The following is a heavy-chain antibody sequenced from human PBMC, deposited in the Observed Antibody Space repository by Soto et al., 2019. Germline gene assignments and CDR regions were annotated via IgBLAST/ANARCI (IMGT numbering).Heavy chain of an antibody. CDR1: GASIRGSPSY. Sequence: HLQLQESGPRLLSLSETLSLPCGVFGASIRGSPSYWGGFRQPPGQGLQWFGSAYRSGGTDYNSSLKNGVTISVSTSKNKFSLKLRAVTAADTAVYYCVKPYSSGWNYVHHWGRGTLVTVAS. CDR3: VKPYSSGWNYVHH. J-gene: IGHJ1*01. D-gene: IGHD6-19*01. V-gene: IGHV4-39*01. CDR2: AYRSGGT.